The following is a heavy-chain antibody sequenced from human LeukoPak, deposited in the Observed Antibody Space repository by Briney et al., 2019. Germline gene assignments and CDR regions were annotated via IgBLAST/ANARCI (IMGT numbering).Heavy chain of an antibody. J-gene: IGHJ4*02. CDR1: SGSIRTSY. V-gene: IGHV4-59*01. Sequence: SETLSLTCTVSSGSIRTSYYSWIRQPPGKGLEWIGYIYYSGSTNYNPSLKSRVTISVDTSRNQFSLKLSSVTAADTAVYYCARAPNPDFFDDWGQGTLVTVSS. CDR2: IYYSGST. CDR3: ARAPNPDFFDD. D-gene: IGHD2-8*01.